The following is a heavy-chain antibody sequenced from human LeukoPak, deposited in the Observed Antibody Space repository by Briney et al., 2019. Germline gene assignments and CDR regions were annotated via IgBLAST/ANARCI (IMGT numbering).Heavy chain of an antibody. CDR1: GGSMRSYW. CDR3: ARGDSFYDSSGYYGY. V-gene: IGHV4-38-2*02. Sequence: SSETLSLTCTVSGGSMRSYWWSWIRQPPGKGLEWIGSIYHSGSTYYNPSLKSRVTISVDTSKNQFSLKLSSVTAADTAVYYCARGDSFYDSSGYYGYWGQGTLVTVSS. CDR2: IYHSGST. D-gene: IGHD3-22*01. J-gene: IGHJ4*02.